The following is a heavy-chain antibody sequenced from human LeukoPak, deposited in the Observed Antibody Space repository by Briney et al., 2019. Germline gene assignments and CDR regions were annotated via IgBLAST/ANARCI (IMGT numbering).Heavy chain of an antibody. CDR2: IIPIFGTA. D-gene: IGHD3-22*01. V-gene: IGHV1-69*13. J-gene: IGHJ4*02. CDR3: ARAYNPITMIVVVINPSPLGY. CDR1: GGTFSSYA. Sequence: ASVNVSCKASGGTFSSYAISWVRQAPGQGLEWMGGIIPIFGTANYAQKFQGRVTITADESTSTAYMELSSLRSEDTAVYYCARAYNPITMIVVVINPSPLGYWGQGTLVTVSS.